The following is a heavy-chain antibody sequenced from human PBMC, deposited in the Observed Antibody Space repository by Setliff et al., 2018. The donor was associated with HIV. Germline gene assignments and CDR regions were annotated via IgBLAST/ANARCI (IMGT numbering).Heavy chain of an antibody. CDR2: IYWDDDK. D-gene: IGHD2-2*01. J-gene: IGHJ4*02. CDR3: AHSLYCSSSNCSGLLFDY. CDR1: GFSLTTSAVG. V-gene: IGHV2-5*02. Sequence: SGPTLVNPTQTLTLTCAFSGFSLTTSAVGVGWIRQPPGKALEWLALIYWDDDKRYRSPLKSRLTITKDTSKYQVVLTMTNMDPVDTATYYCAHSLYCSSSNCSGLLFDYWGQGTLVTVSS.